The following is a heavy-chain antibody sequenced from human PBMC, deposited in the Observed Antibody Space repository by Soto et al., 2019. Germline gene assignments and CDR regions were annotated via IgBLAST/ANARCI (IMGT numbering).Heavy chain of an antibody. CDR1: GFTFSSYG. CDR3: ARDKYADGDYRNYYYYYGMDV. CDR2: IWYDGSNK. D-gene: IGHD4-17*01. J-gene: IGHJ6*02. Sequence: QVQLVESGGGVVQPGRSLRLSCAASGFTFSSYGMHWVRQAPGKGLEWVAVIWYDGSNKYYADSVKGRFTISRDNAKNTLYLQMNSLRAEDTAVYYCARDKYADGDYRNYYYYYGMDVWGQGTTVTVSS. V-gene: IGHV3-33*01.